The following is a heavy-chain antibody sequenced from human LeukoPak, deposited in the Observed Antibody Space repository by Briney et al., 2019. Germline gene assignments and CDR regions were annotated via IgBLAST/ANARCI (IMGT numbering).Heavy chain of an antibody. D-gene: IGHD3-10*01. Sequence: PGGSLRLSCAASGFTFTSYAMSCVHQAPGKGLEWVSAISGSGASTYYADSVKGRFTISRDNSKNTLYLQMNSLRAEDTAVYYCAKGRYGSGSYAIDYWGQGTLVTVSS. CDR1: GFTFTSYA. J-gene: IGHJ4*02. CDR3: AKGRYGSGSYAIDY. V-gene: IGHV3-23*01. CDR2: ISGSGAST.